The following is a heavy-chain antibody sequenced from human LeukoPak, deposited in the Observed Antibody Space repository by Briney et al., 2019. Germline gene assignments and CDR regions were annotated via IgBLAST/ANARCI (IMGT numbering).Heavy chain of an antibody. J-gene: IGHJ6*03. CDR3: ARSGGYYFYMDV. V-gene: IGHV1-18*01. CDR1: GYTFSNSG. D-gene: IGHD1-26*01. Sequence: ASVRVSYKASGYTFSNSGISWVRQAPGQGREWMGWISTYSGTTNYAHNLQGRRTMTTDTSTSTAYMELRNLKSDDTAVYYCARSGGYYFYMDVWGKGTTVTVSS. CDR2: ISTYSGTT.